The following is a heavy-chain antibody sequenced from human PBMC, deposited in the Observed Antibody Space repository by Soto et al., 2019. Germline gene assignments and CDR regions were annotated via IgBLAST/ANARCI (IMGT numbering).Heavy chain of an antibody. D-gene: IGHD3-22*01. CDR3: ATSYSYDSSGYFDAFAL. Sequence: EGQLLESGGGLVRSGGSLRLSCAASGFTFNNYEMNWVRQAPGKGPEWVSYISRSGSTTYYGDSVKGRFTISRDNAKNSPYLQMKSLRAADTAVYYCATSYSYDSSGYFDAFALWGQGTMVSVSS. CDR2: ISRSGSTT. CDR1: GFTFNNYE. V-gene: IGHV3-48*03. J-gene: IGHJ3*01.